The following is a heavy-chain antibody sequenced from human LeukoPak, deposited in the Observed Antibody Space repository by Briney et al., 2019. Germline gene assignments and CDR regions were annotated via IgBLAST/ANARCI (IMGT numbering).Heavy chain of an antibody. Sequence: PSETLSLTCAVYGGSFSGYYSSWIRQLPGKGLEWIGEINNSGSTNYNPSLKSRVTISVDTSKNKFSLKLSSVTAADTAVYYCARHLKRITMMGKNWFDRWGQRTLVTVAS. D-gene: IGHD3-22*01. CDR3: ARHLKRITMMGKNWFDR. CDR1: GGSFSGYY. V-gene: IGHV4-34*01. CDR2: INNSGST. J-gene: IGHJ5*02.